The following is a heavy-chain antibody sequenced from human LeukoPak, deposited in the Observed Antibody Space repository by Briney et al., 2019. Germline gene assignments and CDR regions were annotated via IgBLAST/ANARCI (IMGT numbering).Heavy chain of an antibody. D-gene: IGHD3-16*01. J-gene: IGHJ6*02. CDR2: ISYDGSNK. CDR3: ARAGLLFYYYGMDV. Sequence: PGGSLRLSCAASGFTFSSYAMHWVRQAPGKGLEWVAVISYDGSNKYYADSVKGRFTISRDNSKNTLYLQMNSLRAEDTAVYYCARAGLLFYYYGMDVWGQGTTVTVSS. V-gene: IGHV3-30-3*01. CDR1: GFTFSSYA.